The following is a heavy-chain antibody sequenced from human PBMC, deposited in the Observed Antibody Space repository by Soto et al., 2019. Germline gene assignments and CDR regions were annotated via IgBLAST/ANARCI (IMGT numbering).Heavy chain of an antibody. CDR2: TYYRSKWYN. D-gene: IGHD3-10*01. CDR3: ARASVGYYGSGSNYYYYYGMDV. Sequence: QVQLQQSGPGLVKPSQTLSLTCAISGDSVSSNSAAWNWIRQSPSRGLEWLGRTYYRSKWYNDSAVSVKSRITINPDTSKNQFSLQLNSVTPEDTAVYYCARASVGYYGSGSNYYYYYGMDVWGQGTTVTVSS. CDR1: GDSVSSNSAA. J-gene: IGHJ6*02. V-gene: IGHV6-1*01.